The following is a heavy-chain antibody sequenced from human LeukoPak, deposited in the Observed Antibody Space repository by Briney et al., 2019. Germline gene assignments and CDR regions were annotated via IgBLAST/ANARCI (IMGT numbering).Heavy chain of an antibody. V-gene: IGHV1-2*02. Sequence: EASVKVSCKASGYTFTGYYMHWVRQAPGQGLEWMGWINPNSGGTNYAQKFQGRVTMTRDTSISTAYMELSRLISDDTAVYYCARGGGYSGYEFDPWGQGTLVTVSS. D-gene: IGHD5-12*01. CDR3: ARGGGYSGYEFDP. CDR2: INPNSGGT. CDR1: GYTFTGYY. J-gene: IGHJ5*02.